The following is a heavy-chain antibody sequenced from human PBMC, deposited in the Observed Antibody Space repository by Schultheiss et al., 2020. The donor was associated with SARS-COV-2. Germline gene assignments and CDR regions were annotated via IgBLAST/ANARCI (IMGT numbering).Heavy chain of an antibody. D-gene: IGHD3-10*01. Sequence: SETLSLTCAVSGGSISSGGYSWSWIRQPPGKGLEWIGYIYHSGSTYYNPSLKSRVTISVDRSKNQFSLKLSSVTAADTAVYYCARAEAYVGGWFDPWGQGTLVTVSS. J-gene: IGHJ5*02. CDR2: IYHSGST. CDR1: GGSISSGGYS. CDR3: ARAEAYVGGWFDP. V-gene: IGHV4-30-2*01.